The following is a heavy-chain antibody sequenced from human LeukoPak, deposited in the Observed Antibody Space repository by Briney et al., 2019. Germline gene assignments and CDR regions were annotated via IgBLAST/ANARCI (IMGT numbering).Heavy chain of an antibody. V-gene: IGHV4-39*01. CDR2: IYYSGST. J-gene: IGHJ4*02. CDR1: GGSISSSSYY. CDR3: ARHVTARIQLWLQYFDY. Sequence: KPSETLSLTCTVSGGSISSSSYYWGWIRQPPGKGLEWIGSIYYSGSTYYNPSLKSRVTISVDTSKNQFSLKLSSVTAADTAVYYCARHVTARIQLWLQYFDYWGQGTLVTVSS. D-gene: IGHD5-18*01.